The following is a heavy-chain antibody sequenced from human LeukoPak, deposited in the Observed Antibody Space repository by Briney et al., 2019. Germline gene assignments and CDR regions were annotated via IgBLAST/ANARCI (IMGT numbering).Heavy chain of an antibody. CDR3: AKAPGHTTPLPGASTRAYYLDS. D-gene: IGHD1-1*01. J-gene: IGHJ4*02. CDR2: VYYSGKT. CDR1: GGSFSGYY. Sequence: PSETLSLTCAVYGGSFSGYYWSWIRQPPGRELEWIGFVYYSGKTDCNPSLKSRVTVSVDTSKNQFFLELISVTAADTAVYYCAKAPGHTTPLPGASTRAYYLDSWGQGTLVTVSS. V-gene: IGHV4-59*08.